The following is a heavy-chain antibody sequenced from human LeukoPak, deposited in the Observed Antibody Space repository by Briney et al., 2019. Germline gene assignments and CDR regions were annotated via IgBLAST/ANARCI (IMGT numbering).Heavy chain of an antibody. CDR1: GSSISSSSYY. D-gene: IGHD2-21*01. CDR2: IYYSGST. V-gene: IGHV4-39*01. CDR3: ARGYFNIDY. J-gene: IGHJ4*02. Sequence: SETLSLTCTVSGSSISSSSYYWGWIRQPPGKGLEWIGSIYYSGSTYYNPSLKSRVTISVDTSKNQFSLKLSSVTAADTAVYYCARGYFNIDYWGQGTLVTVSS.